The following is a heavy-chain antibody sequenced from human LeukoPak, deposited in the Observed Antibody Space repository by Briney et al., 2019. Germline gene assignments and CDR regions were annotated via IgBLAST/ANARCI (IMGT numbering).Heavy chain of an antibody. V-gene: IGHV4-39*07. CDR3: ARRYIGRGYYFDY. CDR2: IYYSGNT. Sequence: PAETLSLTCTVSGDSISTSNSYWGWILQPPGKGLEWIGSIYYSGNTYYNPSLKSRVTISVDTSKNQFSLKLSSVTAADTAVYYCARRYIGRGYYFDYWGQGTLVIVSS. D-gene: IGHD1-26*01. J-gene: IGHJ4*02. CDR1: GDSISTSNSY.